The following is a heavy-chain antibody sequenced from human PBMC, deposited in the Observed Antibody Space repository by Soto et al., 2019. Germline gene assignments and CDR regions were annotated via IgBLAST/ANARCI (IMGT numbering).Heavy chain of an antibody. Sequence: SGGSLRLSCARSAFACSHAWIKWFRQAPGYGLQLVGRIKDTTHGGTTDFPAPVRGRFAISRDESKNMVYMQINSLKTEDTAVYYCTTDSFMTLIVVRFDYWVYGTLGTVSS. CDR2: IKDTTHGGTT. J-gene: IGHJ4*01. CDR3: TTDSFMTLIVVRFDY. CDR1: AFACSHAW. D-gene: IGHD1-26*01. V-gene: IGHV3-15*07.